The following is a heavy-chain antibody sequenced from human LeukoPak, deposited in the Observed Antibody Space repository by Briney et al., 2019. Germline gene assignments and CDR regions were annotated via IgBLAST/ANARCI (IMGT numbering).Heavy chain of an antibody. V-gene: IGHV3-23*01. D-gene: IGHD3-10*01. CDR2: FSGSGDGS. Sequence: GGSLRVYCAASGFTFSDYAMNWVRQSPGKVLEWVSSFSGSGDGSYYADSVKGRFTTSRDNSRNALYLQMNSLRAEDTALYYCARSRGGSSYSFDYWGQGTLVTVSS. CDR3: ARSRGGSSYSFDY. J-gene: IGHJ4*02. CDR1: GFTFSDYA.